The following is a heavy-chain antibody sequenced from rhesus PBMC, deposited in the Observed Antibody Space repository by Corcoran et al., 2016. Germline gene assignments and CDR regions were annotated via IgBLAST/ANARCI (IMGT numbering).Heavy chain of an antibody. CDR1: GGSFSSYW. V-gene: IGHV4-80*01. D-gene: IGHD3-34*01. CDR3: ARYGWGRYFDY. J-gene: IGHJ4*01. Sequence: QVQLQESGPGLVKPSETLSLTCAVSGGSFSSYWWSWIRQPPGKGLEWIGEINGNGGSTNYNPSLKRRVTISRDASKNQFSLKLSSVTAADTAVYYCARYGWGRYFDYWGQGVLVTVSS. CDR2: INGNGGST.